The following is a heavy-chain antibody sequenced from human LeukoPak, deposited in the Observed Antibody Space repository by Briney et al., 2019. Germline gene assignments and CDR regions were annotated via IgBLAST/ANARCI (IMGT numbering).Heavy chain of an antibody. D-gene: IGHD3-3*01. V-gene: IGHV4-39*01. J-gene: IGHJ5*02. CDR1: GDSVSRSDSY. CDR3: ARHGSGLYYDFSAWFDP. Sequence: PSETLSLTCSVSGDSVSRSDSYWGWIRQPPGKGLEWIGSIYHSGGTYYNPSLKSRVTISVDTSKKHFSLRLRSVTAADTAVYCCARHGSGLYYDFSAWFDPWGQGTLVTVSS. CDR2: IYHSGGT.